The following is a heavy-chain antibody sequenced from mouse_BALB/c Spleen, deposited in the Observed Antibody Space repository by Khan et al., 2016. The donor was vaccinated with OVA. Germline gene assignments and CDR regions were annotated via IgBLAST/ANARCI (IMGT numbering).Heavy chain of an antibody. Sequence: QVQLKQSGAELARPGASVKMSCKASGYTFTSYTIHWIKKRPGQGLEWIGYINPSNGYTNYNQKFKDKATLTTDKSSTTAYLQLSSLTSDDSAVYRCVRDGADHWSDGWFTYWGQGTLVTVSA. CDR1: GYTFTSYT. V-gene: IGHV1-4*01. J-gene: IGHJ3*01. CDR3: VRDGADHWSDGWFTY. CDR2: INPSNGYT.